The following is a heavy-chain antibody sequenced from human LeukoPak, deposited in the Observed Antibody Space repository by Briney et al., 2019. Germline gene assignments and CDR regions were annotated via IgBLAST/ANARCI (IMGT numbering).Heavy chain of an antibody. CDR1: GGSFSGYY. J-gene: IGHJ6*03. D-gene: IGHD3-3*01. CDR2: INHSGST. CDR3: ARVLGVFWSGYYATWRYYYMDV. Sequence: PSETLSLTCAAYGGSFSGYYWSWIRQPPGKGLEWIGEINHSGSTNYNPSLKSRVTISVDTSKNQFSLKLSSVTAADTAVYYCARVLGVFWSGYYATWRYYYMDVWGKGTTVTVSS. V-gene: IGHV4-34*01.